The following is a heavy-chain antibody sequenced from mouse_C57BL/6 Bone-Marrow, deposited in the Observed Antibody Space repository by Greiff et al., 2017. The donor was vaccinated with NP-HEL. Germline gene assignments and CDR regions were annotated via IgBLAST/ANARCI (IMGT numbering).Heavy chain of an antibody. CDR2: INPSSGYT. Sequence: QVHVKQSGAELAKPGASVKLSCKASGYTFTSYWMHWVKQRPGQGLEWIGYINPSSGYTKYNQKFKDKATLTADKSSSTAYMQLSSLTYEDSAVYYCATEFITTVGGFAYWGQGTLVTVSA. V-gene: IGHV1-7*01. CDR1: GYTFTSYW. CDR3: ATEFITTVGGFAY. D-gene: IGHD1-1*01. J-gene: IGHJ3*01.